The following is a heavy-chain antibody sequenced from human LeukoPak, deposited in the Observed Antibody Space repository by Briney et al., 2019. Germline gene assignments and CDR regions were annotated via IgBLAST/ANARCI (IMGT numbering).Heavy chain of an antibody. CDR2: ITSRSYI. CDR1: GFTFSSYG. CDR3: ARDNGWYYFDY. D-gene: IGHD6-19*01. J-gene: IGHJ4*02. Sequence: GGSLRLSCAASGFTFSSYGMTWVRQAPGKGLEWVSSITSRSYIYYADSVKGRFTISRDNAKNSLYLQMNSLRAEDTAVYYCARDNGWYYFDYWGQGTLVTVSS. V-gene: IGHV3-21*01.